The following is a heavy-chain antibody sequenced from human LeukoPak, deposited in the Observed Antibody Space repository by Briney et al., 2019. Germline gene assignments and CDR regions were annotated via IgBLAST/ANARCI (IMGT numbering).Heavy chain of an antibody. CDR3: ASDVAPTLGYCSGGSCADYDAFDI. D-gene: IGHD2-15*01. Sequence: PGGSLRLSCAASGFTFSDYYMSWVRQAPGKGLEWVSVIYSGGSTYYADSVKGRFTISRDNSKNTLYLQMNSLRAEDTAVYYCASDVAPTLGYCSGGSCADYDAFDIWGQGTMVTVSS. CDR2: IYSGGST. V-gene: IGHV3-66*01. CDR1: GFTFSDYY. J-gene: IGHJ3*02.